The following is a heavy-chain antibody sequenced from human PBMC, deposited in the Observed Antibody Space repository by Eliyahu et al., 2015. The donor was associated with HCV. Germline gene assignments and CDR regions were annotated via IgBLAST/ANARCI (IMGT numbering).Heavy chain of an antibody. CDR2: INSXGSST. J-gene: IGHJ4*02. CDR1: GFTFXSYW. CDR3: ARDVHFYGSGSYSDY. D-gene: IGHD3-10*01. V-gene: IGHV3-74*01. Sequence: EVQLVESXGGLVQPGGSLRLSCAAXGFTFXSYWXXWVRXAPGKGLVWVSRINSXGSSTRYADSVKGRFTISRDNAKNTVYLQMNSLRAEDTAMYYCARDVHFYGSGSYSDYWGQGTLVTVSS.